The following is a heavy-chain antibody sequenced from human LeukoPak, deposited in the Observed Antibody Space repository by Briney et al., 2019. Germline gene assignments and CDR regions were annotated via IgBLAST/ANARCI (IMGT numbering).Heavy chain of an antibody. J-gene: IGHJ3*01. CDR1: GFTFSSYG. D-gene: IGHD2/OR15-2a*01. CDR3: AKDKFLWS. Sequence: GRSLRLSCAASGFTFSSYGMHWVRQASGKGLEWVAVISYDGSNKYYADSVKGRFTISRDNSKNTLYLQMNSLRAEDTAVYYCAKDKFLWSWGQGTMVTVSS. CDR2: ISYDGSNK. V-gene: IGHV3-30*18.